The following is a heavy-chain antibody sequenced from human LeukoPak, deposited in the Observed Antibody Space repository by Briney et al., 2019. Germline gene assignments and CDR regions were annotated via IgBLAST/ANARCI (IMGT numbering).Heavy chain of an antibody. CDR3: AREYSTSWEDYHYYMDV. CDR1: GYTFTGYY. Sequence: ASMKVSCKASGYTFTGYYMQWVRQAPGQGLEWMGRINPNSGGTDYAQKFRGRVTMTRDTPINTAYMELNRLRSDDTAVYYCAREYSTSWEDYHYYMDVWGKGTTVNLSS. V-gene: IGHV1-2*06. D-gene: IGHD4-11*01. J-gene: IGHJ6*03. CDR2: INPNSGGT.